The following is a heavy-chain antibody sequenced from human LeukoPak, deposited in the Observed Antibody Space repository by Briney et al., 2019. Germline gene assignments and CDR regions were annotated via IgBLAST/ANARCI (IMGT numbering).Heavy chain of an antibody. V-gene: IGHV4-31*03. J-gene: IGHJ3*02. CDR3: ARGKYGTRAFDI. CDR2: IYYSGST. Sequence: SETLSLTCTVSGGSISSGGYYWSWIRQHPGQGLEWIGYIYYSGSTYYNPSLKSRVTISVDTSKNQFSLKLSSVTAADTAVYYCARGKYGTRAFDIWGQGTMVTVSS. D-gene: IGHD1-7*01. CDR1: GGSISSGGYY.